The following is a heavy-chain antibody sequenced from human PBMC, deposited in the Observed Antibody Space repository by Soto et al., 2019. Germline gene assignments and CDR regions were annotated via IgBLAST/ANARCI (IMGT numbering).Heavy chain of an antibody. V-gene: IGHV1-8*01. CDR1: GYTFTSYG. CDR3: ARGLGYYDYVWGSYLPHYSYAMDV. Sequence: WASVKVSCKASGYTFTSYGINWVRQATGQGLEWMGWMNPNSGNTGYAQKFQGRVTMTRNTSISTAYMELSSLRSEDTAVYYCARGLGYYDYVWGSYLPHYSYAMDVWGQGTTVTVSS. CDR2: MNPNSGNT. D-gene: IGHD3-16*01. J-gene: IGHJ6*01.